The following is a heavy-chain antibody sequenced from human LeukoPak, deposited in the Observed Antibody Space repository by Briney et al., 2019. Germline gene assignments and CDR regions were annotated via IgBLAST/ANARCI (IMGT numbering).Heavy chain of an antibody. CDR3: AKHVTPLLFGMDV. Sequence: GGSLRLSCAASGFMFSSYGMHWVRQAPGKGLEWVSAISGSGGSTYYADSVKGRFTISRDNSKNTLYLQMNSLRAEDTAVYYCAKHVTPLLFGMDVWGQGTTVTVSS. CDR2: ISGSGGST. V-gene: IGHV3-23*01. J-gene: IGHJ6*02. D-gene: IGHD1-14*01. CDR1: GFMFSSYG.